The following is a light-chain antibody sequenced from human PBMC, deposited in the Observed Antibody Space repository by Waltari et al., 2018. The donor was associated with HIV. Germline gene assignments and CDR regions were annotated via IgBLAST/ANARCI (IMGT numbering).Light chain of an antibody. Sequence: SYEPTQPPSVSVSPGQTARITCTGAALAKQYAYWYQQKPGQPPVLVMFKDSERPSGIPKRCSGSSAGTTVPLTISGDQADDEADYYCESADSSATCPFGGGTKLTVL. CDR3: ESADSSATCP. CDR2: KDS. CDR1: ALAKQY. V-gene: IGLV3-25*03. J-gene: IGLJ3*02.